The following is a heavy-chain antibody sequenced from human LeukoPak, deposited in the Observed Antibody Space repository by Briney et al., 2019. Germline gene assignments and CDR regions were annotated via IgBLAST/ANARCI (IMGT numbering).Heavy chain of an antibody. Sequence: PGGSLRLSCAASGFIFSSYAMSWVRLAPGKGLEWISVISGSGGRTDYADSVKGRFTISRDNSKNTLYLQMNSLRAGDTAVYYCAKTALAVAGIVPVESELDYWGQGTLVTVSS. J-gene: IGHJ4*02. V-gene: IGHV3-23*01. CDR2: ISGSGGRT. D-gene: IGHD6-19*01. CDR3: AKTALAVAGIVPVESELDY. CDR1: GFIFSSYA.